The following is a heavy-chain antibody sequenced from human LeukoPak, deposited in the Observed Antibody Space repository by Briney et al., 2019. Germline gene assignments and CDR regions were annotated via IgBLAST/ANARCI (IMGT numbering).Heavy chain of an antibody. CDR3: AKTYSSSWYPLGY. J-gene: IGHJ4*02. CDR2: INSDGSST. D-gene: IGHD6-13*01. CDR1: GFTFSSYW. V-gene: IGHV3-74*01. Sequence: GGSLRLCCAASGFTFSSYWMHWVRQAPGKGLVWVSRINSDGSSTSYADSVKGRFTISRDNAKNTLYLQMNSLRAEDTAVYYCAKTYSSSWYPLGYWGQGTLVTVSS.